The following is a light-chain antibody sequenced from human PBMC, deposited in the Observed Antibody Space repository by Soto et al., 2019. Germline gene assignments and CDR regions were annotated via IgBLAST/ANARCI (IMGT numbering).Light chain of an antibody. CDR3: SSFTSDSSHYV. J-gene: IGLJ1*01. CDR2: DVS. Sequence: QSALTQTASVSGSPGQSITISCTGTSSDVGGYNYVSWYQQHPGKAPKLMIYDVSERPSGVSDRFSASKSGNTASLIISGLQAEDEADYYCSSFTSDSSHYVFGSGTKVTVL. CDR1: SSDVGGYNY. V-gene: IGLV2-14*01.